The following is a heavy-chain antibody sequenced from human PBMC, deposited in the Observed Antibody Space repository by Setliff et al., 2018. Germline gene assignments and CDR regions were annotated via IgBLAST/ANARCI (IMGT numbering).Heavy chain of an antibody. CDR3: AKDRGGETGYRDAIDI. V-gene: IGHV3-33*06. CDR1: GFPFRLYG. D-gene: IGHD3-9*01. Sequence: PGGSLRLSCAASGFPFRLYGMHWVRQAPGKGLEWVALIWFDGSKKYYGDSVKGRFTISRDNSKNTLYLQMNSLRGEDTAVYYCAKDRGGETGYRDAIDIWGQGTLVTVSS. CDR2: IWFDGSKK. J-gene: IGHJ3*02.